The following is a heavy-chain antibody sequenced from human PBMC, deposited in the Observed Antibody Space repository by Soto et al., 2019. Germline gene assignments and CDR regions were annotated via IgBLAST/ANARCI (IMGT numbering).Heavy chain of an antibody. Sequence: GGSLRLSCAASGFTVSSNYMSWVRQAPGKGLEWVSVIYSGGSTYYADSVKGRFTISRDSSKNTLYLQMNSLRAEDTAVYYCARDRSYGSGSLDYWGQGTLVSVSS. CDR1: GFTVSSNY. CDR3: ARDRSYGSGSLDY. D-gene: IGHD3-10*01. V-gene: IGHV3-53*01. CDR2: IYSGGST. J-gene: IGHJ4*02.